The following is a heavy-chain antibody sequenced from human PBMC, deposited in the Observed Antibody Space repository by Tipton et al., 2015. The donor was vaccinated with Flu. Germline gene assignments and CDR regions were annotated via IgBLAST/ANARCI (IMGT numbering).Heavy chain of an antibody. CDR1: GVSFRKYW. CDR2: VNPDGNVK. CDR3: ASRGDYFDN. V-gene: IGHV3-7*01. J-gene: IGHJ4*02. D-gene: IGHD3-10*01. Sequence: QLVQSGGGLVQPGGSLGLSCAASGVSFRKYWMIWVRQAPGKGLEWVAKVNPDGNVKTYENSVRGRFTISRDNAKNSLYLQMNSLRAEDTAVYYCASRGDYFDNWGQGTLVTVSS.